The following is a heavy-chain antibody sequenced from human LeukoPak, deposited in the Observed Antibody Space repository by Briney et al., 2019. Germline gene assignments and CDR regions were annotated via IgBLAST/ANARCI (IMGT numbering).Heavy chain of an antibody. CDR1: GYTFTSYY. CDR3: ARAVGATTDFDY. J-gene: IGHJ4*02. D-gene: IGHD1-26*01. V-gene: IGHV1-46*01. Sequence: ASVKVSCKASGYTFTSYYMHWVRQAPGQGLEWTGIINPSGGSTSYAQKFQGRVTMTRDTSTSTVYIELSSLRSEDTAVYYCARAVGATTDFDYWGQGTLVTVSS. CDR2: INPSGGST.